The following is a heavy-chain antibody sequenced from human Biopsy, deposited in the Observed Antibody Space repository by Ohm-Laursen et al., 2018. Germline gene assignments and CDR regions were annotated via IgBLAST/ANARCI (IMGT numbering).Heavy chain of an antibody. Sequence: QTLSLTCAVDGGSFSGYDWTWIRQPPGKGLEWVGEFSHTGTTIYSPSLKSRLTISVDKSRNHFSLRLTSVTAADTATYFCARGPYGDNAGAFDVWGQGTVVTVSS. J-gene: IGHJ3*01. CDR2: FSHTGTT. CDR1: GGSFSGYD. V-gene: IGHV4-34*01. CDR3: ARGPYGDNAGAFDV. D-gene: IGHD4/OR15-4a*01.